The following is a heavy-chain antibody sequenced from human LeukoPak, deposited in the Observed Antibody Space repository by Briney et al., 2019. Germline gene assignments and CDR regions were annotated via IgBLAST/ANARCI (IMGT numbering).Heavy chain of an antibody. CDR2: INHSGST. J-gene: IGHJ6*02. V-gene: IGHV4-34*01. Sequence: SETLSLTCAVYGGSFSGYYWSWIRQPPGKGLEWIGEINHSGSTNYNPSLKSRVTISVDTSKNQFSLELSSVTAADTAVYYCARERSVLYYYYGMDVWGQGTTVTVSS. CDR3: ARERSVLYYYYGMDV. D-gene: IGHD4/OR15-4a*01. CDR1: GGSFSGYY.